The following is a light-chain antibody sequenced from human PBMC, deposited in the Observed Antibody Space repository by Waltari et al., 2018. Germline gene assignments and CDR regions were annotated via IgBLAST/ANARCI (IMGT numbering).Light chain of an antibody. V-gene: IGKV2-29*03. Sequence: DIVMTQTPLSLSVTPGQPASIPCKSSQSLLHSDGKTYLYWYLQKPGQSPQLLIYEVSSRCSGVRDRVSGSGSGTDFTLKISRVEAEDVGVYYCMQGIHLWYTFGQGTKLEIK. CDR2: EVS. J-gene: IGKJ2*01. CDR3: MQGIHLWYT. CDR1: QSLLHSDGKTY.